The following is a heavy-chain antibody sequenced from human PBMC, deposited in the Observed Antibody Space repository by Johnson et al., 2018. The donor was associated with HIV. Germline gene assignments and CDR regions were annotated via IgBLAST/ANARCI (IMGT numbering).Heavy chain of an antibody. CDR1: GFTFSSYA. Sequence: VQLVESGGGLVQPGGSLRLSCAASGFTFSSYAMHWVRQAPGKGLEWVAVISYDGSNKYYADSVKGRFTISRDNSKNTLYLQMNSQRAEDTAVYYWARVLGSSRRGAFDIWGQGTMVTVSS. J-gene: IGHJ3*02. CDR2: ISYDGSNK. CDR3: ARVLGSSRRGAFDI. V-gene: IGHV3-30*04. D-gene: IGHD6-6*01.